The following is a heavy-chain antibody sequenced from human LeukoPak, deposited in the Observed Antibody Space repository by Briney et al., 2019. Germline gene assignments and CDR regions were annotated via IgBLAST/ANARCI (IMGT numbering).Heavy chain of an antibody. D-gene: IGHD2-2*01. CDR3: ARVYLGYCSSTSCYPDY. V-gene: IGHV3-66*01. Sequence: GGSLRLSCAASGFTVSSNYMSRVRQAPGKGLEWASVIYSGGSTYYADSVKGRFTISRDNSKNTLYLQMNSLRAEDTAVYYCARVYLGYCSSTSCYPDYWGQGTLVTVSS. J-gene: IGHJ4*02. CDR2: IYSGGST. CDR1: GFTVSSNY.